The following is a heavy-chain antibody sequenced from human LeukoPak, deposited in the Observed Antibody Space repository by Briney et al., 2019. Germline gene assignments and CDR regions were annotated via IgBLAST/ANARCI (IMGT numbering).Heavy chain of an antibody. CDR2: IDHSGST. CDR1: GGSFSGYY. Sequence: SETLSLTCAVYGGSFSGYYWSWIRQPPGKGLEWIGEIDHSGSTNYDPSLKSRVTISVDTSKNQFSLKLSSVTVADTAVYYCARGRQNDYWGQGTLVTVSS. J-gene: IGHJ4*02. CDR3: ARGRQNDY. V-gene: IGHV4-34*01.